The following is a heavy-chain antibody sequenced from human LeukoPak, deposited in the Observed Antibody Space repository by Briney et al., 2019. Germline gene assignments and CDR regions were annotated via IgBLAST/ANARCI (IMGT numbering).Heavy chain of an antibody. Sequence: GGSLRLSCAASGFTFSSYAMNWVRQAPGKGLEWVSAVRGSDAGTSYADSVKGRFTISRDNSKNTLYLQMNSLRAEDTAVYYCAKNRGGSYYSGSNYWGQGTLVTVSS. CDR1: GFTFSSYA. CDR2: VRGSDAGT. CDR3: AKNRGGSYYSGSNY. J-gene: IGHJ4*02. D-gene: IGHD1-26*01. V-gene: IGHV3-23*01.